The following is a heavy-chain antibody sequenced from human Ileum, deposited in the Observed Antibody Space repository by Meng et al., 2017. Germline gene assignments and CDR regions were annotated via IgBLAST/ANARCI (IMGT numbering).Heavy chain of an antibody. Sequence: GESLKISCAASGFSFITYSMSWVRQAPGKGLEWVSTISGRGGTTYYADSVKGRCTISRDNSMNTLYLQMNSLRAEDTAIYYCARDDYDSSRYYSPYFDFWGQGALVT. CDR3: ARDDYDSSRYYSPYFDF. D-gene: IGHD3-22*01. CDR1: GFSFITYS. V-gene: IGHV3-23*01. CDR2: ISGRGGTT. J-gene: IGHJ4*02.